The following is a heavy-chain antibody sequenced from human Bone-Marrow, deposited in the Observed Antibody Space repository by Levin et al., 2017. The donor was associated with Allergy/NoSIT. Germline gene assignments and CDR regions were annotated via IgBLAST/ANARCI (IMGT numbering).Heavy chain of an antibody. Sequence: ASVKVSCAASGFTYAMNWVRQAPGKGLEWVSTITSGGGSTYYADSVKGRFTISRDNSKNTLYLQMNSLRAEDTAVYYCAKDDSQLGGYYHGMDVWGQGTTVTVSS. D-gene: IGHD3-16*01. V-gene: IGHV3-23*01. CDR2: ITSGGGST. CDR1: GFTYA. CDR3: AKDDSQLGGYYHGMDV. J-gene: IGHJ6*02.